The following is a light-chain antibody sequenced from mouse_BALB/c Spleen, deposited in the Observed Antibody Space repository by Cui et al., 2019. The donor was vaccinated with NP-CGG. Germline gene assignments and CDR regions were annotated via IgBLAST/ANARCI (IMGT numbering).Light chain of an antibody. Sequence: QAVFTQEYALTTSPGETVTLTCRSSIGAVTTSNYANWVQEKPDHLFTGLIGGTNNRAPGVPARFSGSLIGDKAALTITGAQTEDEAIYFCALWYSNHWVFGGGTKLTVL. CDR2: GTN. J-gene: IGLJ1*01. CDR3: ALWYSNHWV. V-gene: IGLV1*01. CDR1: IGAVTTSNY.